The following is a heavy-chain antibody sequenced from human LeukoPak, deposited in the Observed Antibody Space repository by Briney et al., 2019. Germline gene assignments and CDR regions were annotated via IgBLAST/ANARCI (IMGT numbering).Heavy chain of an antibody. Sequence: GASVKVSCKASGYTFTSYHMHWVRQAPGQGLEWMGIINPSGGSATYAQKFQGRVTMTRDTSTSTVYMEVSSLRSEGTAVYYCARARLGSSASADCWGQGTLATVSS. V-gene: IGHV1-46*01. CDR1: GYTFTSYH. D-gene: IGHD6-19*01. J-gene: IGHJ4*02. CDR2: INPSGGSA. CDR3: ARARLGSSASADC.